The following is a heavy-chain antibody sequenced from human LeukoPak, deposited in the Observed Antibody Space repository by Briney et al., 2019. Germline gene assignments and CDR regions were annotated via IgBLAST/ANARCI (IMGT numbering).Heavy chain of an antibody. CDR1: GYAFTDYY. V-gene: IGHV1-46*01. Sequence: ASVKVSCKASGYAFTDYYMHWVRQAPGQGLEWMGIINPSGGSTSYAQKFQGRVTMTRDTSTSTVYMELSSLRSEDTAVYYCARARYSSAWYDYWGQGTLVTVSS. CDR3: ARARYSSAWYDY. CDR2: INPSGGST. J-gene: IGHJ4*02. D-gene: IGHD6-19*01.